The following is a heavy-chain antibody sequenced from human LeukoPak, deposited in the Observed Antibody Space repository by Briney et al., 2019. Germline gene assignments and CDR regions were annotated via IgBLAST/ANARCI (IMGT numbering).Heavy chain of an antibody. D-gene: IGHD2-15*01. CDR1: GYTFTSYY. CDR3: ARVRGYCSGGSCRGGFDY. CDR2: INPSGGSA. J-gene: IGHJ4*02. Sequence: ASVKVSCKASGYTFTSYYMHWVRQAPGQELEWMGIINPSGGSASYAQKFQGRVTMTRDTSTSTVYMELSSLRSEDTAVYYCARVRGYCSGGSCRGGFDYWGQGTLVTVSS. V-gene: IGHV1-46*01.